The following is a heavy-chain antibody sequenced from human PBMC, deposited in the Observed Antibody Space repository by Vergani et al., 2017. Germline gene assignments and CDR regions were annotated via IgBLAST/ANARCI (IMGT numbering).Heavy chain of an antibody. Sequence: EVQLVESGGGLVQPGGSLKLSCAASGFTFSGSAMHWVRQASGKGLEWVGRIRSKANSYATAYAASVKGRFTIYRDDSKNTAYLQMNSLKTEDTAVYYCILTGTTASPVNDYWGQGTLVTVSS. D-gene: IGHD1-7*01. CDR1: GFTFSGSA. V-gene: IGHV3-73*02. CDR2: IRSKANSYAT. CDR3: ILTGTTASPVNDY. J-gene: IGHJ4*02.